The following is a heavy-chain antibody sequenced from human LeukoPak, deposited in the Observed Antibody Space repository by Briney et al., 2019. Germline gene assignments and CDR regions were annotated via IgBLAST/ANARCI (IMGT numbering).Heavy chain of an antibody. Sequence: GGSLRLSCAASGFTFSSYGMSWVRQAPGKGLEWVSYISSSGSTIYYADSVKGRFTISRDNAKNSLYLQMNSLRAEDTAVYYCARDVGDRITGTHFDPWGQGTLVTVSS. CDR1: GFTFSSYG. D-gene: IGHD1-7*01. V-gene: IGHV3-48*04. CDR2: ISSSGSTI. J-gene: IGHJ5*02. CDR3: ARDVGDRITGTHFDP.